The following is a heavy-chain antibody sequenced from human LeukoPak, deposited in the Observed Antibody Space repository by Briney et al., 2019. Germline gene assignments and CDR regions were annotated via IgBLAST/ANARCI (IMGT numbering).Heavy chain of an antibody. D-gene: IGHD2-15*01. CDR3: AREGRGGSCCISTCIDY. Sequence: ASVKVSCKASGYTFTSYGIIWVRQAPGQGLEWMGWISAYNGNTNYAQKLQGRVTMTTDTSTSTAYMELRSLRSDDTAVYYCAREGRGGSCCISTCIDYWGQGTMVTVSS. CDR1: GYTFTSYG. CDR2: ISAYNGNT. J-gene: IGHJ4*02. V-gene: IGHV1-18*01.